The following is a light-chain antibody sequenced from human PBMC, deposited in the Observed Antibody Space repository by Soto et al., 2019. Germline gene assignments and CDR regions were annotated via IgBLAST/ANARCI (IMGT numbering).Light chain of an antibody. V-gene: IGLV2-18*01. J-gene: IGLJ2*01. CDR2: EVS. CDR3: AAWDDRLSGLV. CDR1: SSDLGSYNR. Sequence: QSALTQPPSVSGSPGQSVTISCTGTSSDLGSYNRVSWYQQPPGTAPKLMIYEVSNRPSGVPDRFSGSKSGTTASLTISGLQPEDEADYYCAAWDDRLSGLVFGRGTKLTVL.